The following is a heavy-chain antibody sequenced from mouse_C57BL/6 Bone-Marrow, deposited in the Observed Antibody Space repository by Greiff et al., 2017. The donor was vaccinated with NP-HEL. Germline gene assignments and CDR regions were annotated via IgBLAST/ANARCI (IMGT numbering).Heavy chain of an antibody. Sequence: EVMLVESGGGLVQPGGSLSLSCAASGFTFTDYYMSWVRQPPGKVLEWLGFIRNKANGHTTEFSASVKGRFTISRDNSQSILYLHINALRAEDSATYYCARGSSHWFAYWGQGTLVTVSA. V-gene: IGHV7-3*01. CDR2: IRNKANGHTT. CDR1: GFTFTDYY. CDR3: ARGSSHWFAY. J-gene: IGHJ3*01. D-gene: IGHD1-1*01.